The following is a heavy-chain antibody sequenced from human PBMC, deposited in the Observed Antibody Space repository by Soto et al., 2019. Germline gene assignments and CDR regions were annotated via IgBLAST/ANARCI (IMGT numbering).Heavy chain of an antibody. CDR3: AKDQGDIVATKPDY. CDR2: ISGSGGST. D-gene: IGHD5-12*01. J-gene: IGHJ4*02. CDR1: GFTFSSYA. Sequence: VGSLRLSCAASGFTFSSYAMSWVRQAPGKGLEWVSAISGSGGSTYYADSVKGRFTISRDNSKNTLYLQMNSLRAEDTAVYYCAKDQGDIVATKPDYWGQGTLVTVSS. V-gene: IGHV3-23*01.